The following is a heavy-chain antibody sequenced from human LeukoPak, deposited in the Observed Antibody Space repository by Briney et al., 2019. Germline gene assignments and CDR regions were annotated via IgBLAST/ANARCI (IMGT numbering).Heavy chain of an antibody. CDR2: ISVYSGNT. Sequence: ASVKVSCKASGYTFISYGISWVRQAPGQGLEWMGWISVYSGNTNYAQKLQGRVTVTTDTSTSTAYMELRSLRSDDTAVYYCARDKKVGYGDYGYWGQGTPVTVSS. D-gene: IGHD4-17*01. CDR1: GYTFISYG. J-gene: IGHJ4*02. V-gene: IGHV1-18*01. CDR3: ARDKKVGYGDYGY.